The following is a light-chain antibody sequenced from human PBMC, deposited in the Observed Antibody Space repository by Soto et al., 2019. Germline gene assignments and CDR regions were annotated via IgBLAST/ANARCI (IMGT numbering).Light chain of an antibody. Sequence: SALTQPASVSGSPGQSITISCTGTSSDVGGYNYVSWYQQHPGKAPKLMIYDVTNRPSGVSNRFAGSKSSNTATLTISELQAGDETDYYCSSYTARSTPNVVFGGGTQLTVL. V-gene: IGLV2-14*01. CDR2: DVT. J-gene: IGLJ2*01. CDR3: SSYTARSTPNVV. CDR1: SSDVGGYNY.